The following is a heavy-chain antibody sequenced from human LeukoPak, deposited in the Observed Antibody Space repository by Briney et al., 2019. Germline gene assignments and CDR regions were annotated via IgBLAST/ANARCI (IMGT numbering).Heavy chain of an antibody. CDR2: ISCNGDIT. J-gene: IGHJ4*02. D-gene: IGHD6-13*01. CDR1: GYTLSSYA. V-gene: IGHV3-64*01. CDR3: ARGSHRWYSSSWYSL. Sequence: GGALRLSCSAPGYTLSSYAMDSVPQTTGKGLKYVSPISCNGDITYYANSVKGRFTISRDNSKNTLYLQMGSLGAEDMAVYYCARGSHRWYSSSWYSLWGQGTLVTVSS.